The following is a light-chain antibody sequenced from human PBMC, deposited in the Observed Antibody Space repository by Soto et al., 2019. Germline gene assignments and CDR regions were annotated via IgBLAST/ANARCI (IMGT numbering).Light chain of an antibody. V-gene: IGKV1-39*01. Sequence: DIQMTQSPSSLSASVGDRVTITCRASQSIANYLNWYQQKPGTAPKLLIFAASSLQSGVPSRLSGSGSGTDFTLTISSLQPEDFATYYCQHYNSYSEAFGQGTKVDIK. CDR3: QHYNSYSEA. CDR2: AAS. J-gene: IGKJ1*01. CDR1: QSIANY.